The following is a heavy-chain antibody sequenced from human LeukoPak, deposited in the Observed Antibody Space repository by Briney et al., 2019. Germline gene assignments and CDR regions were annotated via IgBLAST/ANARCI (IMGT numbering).Heavy chain of an antibody. J-gene: IGHJ6*02. V-gene: IGHV1-18*01. CDR3: ARVFVVVSYYVMDV. D-gene: IGHD2-21*01. CDR2: ISAYNGNP. CDR1: GYTFTNYG. Sequence: ASVKVSCKASGYTFTNYGLSWVRQAPGQGLEWMGWISAYNGNPTYAHKFQGRVTMTTDTSTSTAYMDLRSLRSDDTAVYYCARVFVVVSYYVMDVWGQGTTVTVSS.